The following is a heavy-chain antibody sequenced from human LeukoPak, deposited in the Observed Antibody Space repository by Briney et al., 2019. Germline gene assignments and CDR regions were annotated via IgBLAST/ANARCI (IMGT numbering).Heavy chain of an antibody. CDR3: ASVGNGSWFDP. D-gene: IGHD2-8*01. CDR2: ITGNGDNT. J-gene: IGHJ5*02. V-gene: IGHV3-64*02. CDR1: GFTFSSYS. Sequence: GGSLRLSCAASGFTFSSYSMHWVRQAPGKGLEYASAITGNGDNTYYADSVKGRFTISRDNSKNTLYLQMNSLRAEDTAVYYCASVGNGSWFDPWGQGTLVTVSS.